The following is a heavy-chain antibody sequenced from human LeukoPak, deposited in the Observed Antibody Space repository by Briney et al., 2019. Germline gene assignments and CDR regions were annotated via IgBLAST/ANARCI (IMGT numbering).Heavy chain of an antibody. D-gene: IGHD3-22*01. V-gene: IGHV3-20*04. J-gene: IGHJ6*03. CDR1: VFMFDDYG. CDR3: ARNPYYYDSSGYYFYDYYYYMDV. Sequence: GGSLRLTCASSVFMFDDYGMSWVRQAPVKGLEWVSGINWNGGSTGYADSVKGRFTISRDNAKNSLYLQMNSLRAEDTALYYCARNPYYYDSSGYYFYDYYYYMDVWGKGTTVTISS. CDR2: INWNGGST.